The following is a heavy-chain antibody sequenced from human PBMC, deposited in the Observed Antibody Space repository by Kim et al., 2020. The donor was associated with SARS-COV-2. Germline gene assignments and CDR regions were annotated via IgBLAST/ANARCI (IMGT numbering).Heavy chain of an antibody. Sequence: SETLSLTCTVSGGSISGYYWTWIRQPPGKGVEWIGYIYYTGGTNYNPALRSRVTISVDTSKNQFSLRLSSVTAADTAVYYCARLLSWQHEDFDPWGQGVLVTVYS. D-gene: IGHD3-16*01. CDR1: GGSISGYY. J-gene: IGHJ5*02. CDR3: ARLLSWQHEDFDP. V-gene: IGHV4-59*08. CDR2: IYYTGGT.